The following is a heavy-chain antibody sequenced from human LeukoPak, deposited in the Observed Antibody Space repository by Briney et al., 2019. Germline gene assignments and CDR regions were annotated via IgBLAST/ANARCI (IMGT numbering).Heavy chain of an antibody. D-gene: IGHD3-10*01. Sequence: PGGSLRLSCAAPQITFSSYGMHWVRQAPGKGLEWVAVISYDGSNKYYADSVKGRFTISRDNSKNTLYLQMNSLRAEDTAVYYCAKDPQLLWFGERPTAPTDYWGQGTLVTVSS. V-gene: IGHV3-30*18. CDR3: AKDPQLLWFGERPTAPTDY. J-gene: IGHJ4*02. CDR2: ISYDGSNK. CDR1: QITFSSYG.